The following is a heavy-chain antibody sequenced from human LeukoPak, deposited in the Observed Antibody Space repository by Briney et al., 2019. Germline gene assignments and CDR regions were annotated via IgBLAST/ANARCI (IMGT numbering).Heavy chain of an antibody. Sequence: GGSLRLSCAASGFTFSSYAMSWVRQAPGKGLEWVSSISSSSRNIYYADSVKGRFTISRDNAKNSLYLQMNSLRAEDTAVYYCARGPTMKMDVWGKGTTVTVSS. CDR1: GFTFSSYA. CDR2: ISSSSRNI. V-gene: IGHV3-21*01. D-gene: IGHD3-22*01. CDR3: ARGPTMKMDV. J-gene: IGHJ6*04.